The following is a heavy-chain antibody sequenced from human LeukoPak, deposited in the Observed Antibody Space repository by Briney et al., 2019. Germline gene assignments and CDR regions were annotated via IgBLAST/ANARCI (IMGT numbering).Heavy chain of an antibody. CDR3: ARGDGYDFFDY. CDR2: IRSSSSYI. J-gene: IGHJ4*02. D-gene: IGHD5-24*01. CDR1: GFTFSTYS. V-gene: IGHV3-21*01. Sequence: GGSLRLSCAASGFTFSTYSMNWVRQAPGKGLEWVASIRSSSSYIQYADSVKGRFTIPRDNAKNSLFLQMNSLRAEDTAVYYCARGDGYDFFDYWGQGTLVTVSS.